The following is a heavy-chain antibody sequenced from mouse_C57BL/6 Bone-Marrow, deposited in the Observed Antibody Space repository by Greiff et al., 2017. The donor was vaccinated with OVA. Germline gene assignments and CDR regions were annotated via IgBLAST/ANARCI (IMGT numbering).Heavy chain of an antibody. J-gene: IGHJ2*01. CDR3: AREEATTVVAPFDY. CDR1: GYTFTSSG. D-gene: IGHD1-1*01. CDR2: IYPRSGNT. Sequence: VQLQQSGAELARPGASVKLSCKASGYTFTSSGISWVKQRTGQGLEWIGEIYPRSGNTYYNEKFKGKATLTADKSSSTAYMELRSLTSEDSAVYFCAREEATTVVAPFDYWGQGTTLTVSS. V-gene: IGHV1-81*01.